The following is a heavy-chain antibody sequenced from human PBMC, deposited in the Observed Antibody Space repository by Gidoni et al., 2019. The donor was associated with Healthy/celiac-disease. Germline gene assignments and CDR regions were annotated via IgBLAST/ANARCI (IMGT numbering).Heavy chain of an antibody. CDR3: ARAPDLYQLRNPVTQPYWYFDL. Sequence: DVQLVVSGGSLVHPGGCLRTPCADSGSAFGRYWTHWARQAPGKGLVWVSRINSDGSSTSYADSVKGRFTISRDNAKNTLYLQMNSLRAEDTAVYYCARAPDLYQLRNPVTQPYWYFDLWGRGTLVTVSS. CDR2: INSDGSST. D-gene: IGHD2-2*01. CDR1: GSAFGRYW. V-gene: IGHV3-74*01. J-gene: IGHJ2*01.